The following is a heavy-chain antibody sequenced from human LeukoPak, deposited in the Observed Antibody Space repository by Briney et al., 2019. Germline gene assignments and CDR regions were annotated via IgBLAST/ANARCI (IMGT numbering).Heavy chain of an antibody. CDR2: IYYSGST. V-gene: IGHV4-39*07. Sequence: PSETLSLTCTVSGGSISSSSYYWGWIRQPPGKGLEWIGSIYYSGSTNYNPSLKSRVTISVDTSKNQFSLKLSSVTAADTAVYYCARGITVSFFDYWGQGTLVTVSS. J-gene: IGHJ4*02. D-gene: IGHD4-17*01. CDR1: GGSISSSSYY. CDR3: ARGITVSFFDY.